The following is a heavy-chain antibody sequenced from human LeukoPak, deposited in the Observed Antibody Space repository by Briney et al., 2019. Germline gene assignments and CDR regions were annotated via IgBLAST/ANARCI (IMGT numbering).Heavy chain of an antibody. V-gene: IGHV3-30*03. CDR3: ARAHGSYDY. CDR1: GFTFDKAW. J-gene: IGHJ4*02. CDR2: ISYDGSNK. D-gene: IGHD1-26*01. Sequence: GGSLRLSCAASGFTFDKAWMTWVRQAPGKGLEWVAVISYDGSNKYYADSVKGRFTISRDNSKNTLYLQMNSLRAEDTAVYYCARAHGSYDYWGQGTLVTVSS.